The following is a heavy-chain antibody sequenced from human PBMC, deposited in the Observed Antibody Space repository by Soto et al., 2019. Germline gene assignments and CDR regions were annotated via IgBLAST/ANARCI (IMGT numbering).Heavy chain of an antibody. D-gene: IGHD4-4*01. CDR1: GYTFTRNG. Sequence: QVQLVQSGAEVKEPGASVKVSCNPSGYTFTRNGISWVRQAPGQGLEWVGWISTNSGNTDYAQKLQGRVTLTTDTSTNTAYLELRSLRSDDTAVYYCARDKDYMLDYWGQGTLVTVSS. V-gene: IGHV1-18*01. J-gene: IGHJ4*02. CDR3: ARDKDYMLDY. CDR2: ISTNSGNT.